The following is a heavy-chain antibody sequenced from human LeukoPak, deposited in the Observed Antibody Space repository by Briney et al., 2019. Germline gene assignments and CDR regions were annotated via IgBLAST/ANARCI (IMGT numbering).Heavy chain of an antibody. CDR1: GFTFSNYW. V-gene: IGHV3-74*01. CDR2: INSDGSST. Sequence: GGSLRLSCAASGFTFSNYWMHWVRQAPGKGLVWVSRINSDGSSTSYADSVKGRFTISRDNAKNTLYLQMNSLRAEDTAVYYCARDTTRAGTGWFDPWGQGTLVTVSS. D-gene: IGHD1-7*01. J-gene: IGHJ5*02. CDR3: ARDTTRAGTGWFDP.